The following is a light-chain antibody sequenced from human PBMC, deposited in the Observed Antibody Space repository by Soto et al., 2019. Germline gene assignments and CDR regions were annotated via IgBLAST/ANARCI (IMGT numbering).Light chain of an antibody. J-gene: IGLJ2*01. V-gene: IGLV3-1*01. CDR2: QDS. CDR1: KLGDKY. CDR3: QAWDGSIV. Sequence: SYELTQPPSVSVSPGQTASITCSGDKLGDKYACWYQQKPGQSPVLVIYQDSKRPSGIPERFSGSNSGNTATLTISGTQAMDEADYYCQAWDGSIVFGGGTKVTVL.